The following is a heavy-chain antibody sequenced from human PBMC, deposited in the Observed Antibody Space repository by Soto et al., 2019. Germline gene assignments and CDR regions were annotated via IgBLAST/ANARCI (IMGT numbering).Heavy chain of an antibody. CDR2: INPNSGGT. V-gene: IGHV1-2*02. Sequence: ASVKVSCKASGYTFTGYYMHWVLQAPGQGLEWMGWINPNSGGTNYAQKFQGRVTMTRDTSISTAYMELSRLRSDDTAVYYCARVTYYYDSSALSQARAEYFQHWGQGTLVTVSS. D-gene: IGHD3-22*01. CDR3: ARVTYYYDSSALSQARAEYFQH. J-gene: IGHJ1*01. CDR1: GYTFTGYY.